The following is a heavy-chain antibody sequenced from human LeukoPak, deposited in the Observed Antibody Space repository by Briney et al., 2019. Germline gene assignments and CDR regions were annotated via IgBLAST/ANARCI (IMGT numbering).Heavy chain of an antibody. CDR1: GFTFSSYA. D-gene: IGHD3-9*01. CDR3: AKGRGHVLRYFDWLLDY. Sequence: PGGSLSLSCAASGFTFSSYAMSWVRQAPGKGLEWVSAISGSGGSTYYADSVKGRFTISRDNSKNTLYLQMNSLRAEDTAVYYCAKGRGHVLRYFDWLLDYWGQGTLVTVSS. CDR2: ISGSGGST. V-gene: IGHV3-23*01. J-gene: IGHJ4*02.